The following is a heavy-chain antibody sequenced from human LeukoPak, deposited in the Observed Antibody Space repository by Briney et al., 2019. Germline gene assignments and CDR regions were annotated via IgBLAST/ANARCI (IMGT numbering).Heavy chain of an antibody. Sequence: ASVKVSCKASGYIFTSYDINWVRQATGQGLEWMGRMNPNSDNTGYAQKFQGRVTMTRNTSISTAYMELSSLTSDDTAVYYCAKAGLYYDMDVWGQGTTVTVSS. CDR2: MNPNSDNT. CDR3: AKAGLYYDMDV. V-gene: IGHV1-8*01. D-gene: IGHD3-22*01. J-gene: IGHJ6*02. CDR1: GYIFTSYD.